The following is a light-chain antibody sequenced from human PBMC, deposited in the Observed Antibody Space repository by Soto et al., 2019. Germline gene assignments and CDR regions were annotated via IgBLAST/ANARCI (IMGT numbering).Light chain of an antibody. CDR1: SSDVGGYSY. CDR3: SSYTSSSTHVV. CDR2: DVG. Sequence: QSALTQPASVSGSPGQSITISCTGTSSDVGGYSYVCWFQQHPGKAPKLMIYDVGNRPSGVSNRFSGSKSGNTASLTISGLQAEDEADYYCSSYTSSSTHVVFGGGTKLTVL. V-gene: IGLV2-14*01. J-gene: IGLJ2*01.